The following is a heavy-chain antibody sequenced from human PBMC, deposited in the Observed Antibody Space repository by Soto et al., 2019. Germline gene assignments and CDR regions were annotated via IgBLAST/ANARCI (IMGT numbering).Heavy chain of an antibody. J-gene: IGHJ5*02. D-gene: IGHD3-3*01. CDR3: AREDTIFGVVGTNWFDP. CDR1: GYTFTNYD. V-gene: IGHV1-18*01. CDR2: ISAYNGNT. Sequence: ASVKVSCKASGYTFTNYDINWVRQAPGQGLEWMGWISAYNGNTIYAQKLQGRFTMTTDTSTITAYLELRILRSDDTAFFYCAREDTIFGVVGTNWFDPWGQGTLVTVSS.